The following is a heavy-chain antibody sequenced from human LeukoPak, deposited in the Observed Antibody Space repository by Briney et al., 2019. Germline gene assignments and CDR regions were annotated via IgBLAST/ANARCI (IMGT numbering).Heavy chain of an antibody. CDR3: AKDLWGSSSNTFDF. D-gene: IGHD6-6*01. CDR1: GLPFSAHG. J-gene: IGHJ3*01. Sequence: GGSLRLSCAASGLPFSAHGMSWVRQAPGKGLEWVSHITGSGGLTYYSNSVRGRFTISRDNSKNTLFLQMNSLRADDTAVYYCAKDLWGSSSNTFDFWGQGTLVTVSS. V-gene: IGHV3-23*01. CDR2: ITGSGGLT.